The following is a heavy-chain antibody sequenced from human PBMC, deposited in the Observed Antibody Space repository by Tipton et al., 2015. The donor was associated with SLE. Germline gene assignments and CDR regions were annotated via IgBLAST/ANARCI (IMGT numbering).Heavy chain of an antibody. CDR2: MNPDGSAI. CDR1: GFTFSAAW. J-gene: IGHJ4*02. V-gene: IGHV3-7*01. CDR3: ARDPGWGALDY. D-gene: IGHD7-27*01. Sequence: SLRLSCAASGFTFSAAWMRWIRQTPGKRLEWVADMNPDGSAIFYLDSLKGRFTISRDNAKNSLYLQMNSLRVEDTAVYYCARDPGWGALDYWGRGTVVTVSS.